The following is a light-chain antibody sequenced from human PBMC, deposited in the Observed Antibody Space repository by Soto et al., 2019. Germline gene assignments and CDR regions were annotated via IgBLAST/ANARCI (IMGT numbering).Light chain of an antibody. CDR3: AGWDDSLHGLL. J-gene: IGLJ1*01. Sequence: QSALTQPASVSGSPGQSITISCTGTSSDVGSYNLVSWYQQHPGKAPKLMIYEGSKRPSGVSNRFSGSKSGNTASLTISGLQAEDEADYFCAGWDDSLHGLLFGAGTKLTVL. V-gene: IGLV2-23*01. CDR2: EGS. CDR1: SSDVGSYNL.